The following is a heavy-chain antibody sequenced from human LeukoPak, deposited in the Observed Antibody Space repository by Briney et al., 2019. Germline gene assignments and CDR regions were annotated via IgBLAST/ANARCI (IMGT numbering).Heavy chain of an antibody. D-gene: IGHD1-26*01. Sequence: ASVKVSCKASGGTFSSYAISWVRQAPGQGLEWMGGIIPIFGTANYAQKFQGRVTITADESTSTAYMELSRLRSDDTAIYYCARGGLPVYYYYMDVWGKGTTVTVSS. J-gene: IGHJ6*03. V-gene: IGHV1-69*13. CDR2: IIPIFGTA. CDR1: GGTFSSYA. CDR3: ARGGLPVYYYYMDV.